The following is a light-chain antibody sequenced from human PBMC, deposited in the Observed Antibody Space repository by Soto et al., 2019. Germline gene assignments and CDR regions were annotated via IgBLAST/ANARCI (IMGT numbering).Light chain of an antibody. V-gene: IGKV3-15*01. Sequence: EIMMTQSPATLSVSPGERAALSCRASQSVNSDFAWYQQKPGQAPRLLIYEASTRATASPPRFSGSGSGPEFTLTITRLQSEDFAVNYCQQYNNWPYTFGQGTKREIK. J-gene: IGKJ2*01. CDR2: EAS. CDR3: QQYNNWPYT. CDR1: QSVNSD.